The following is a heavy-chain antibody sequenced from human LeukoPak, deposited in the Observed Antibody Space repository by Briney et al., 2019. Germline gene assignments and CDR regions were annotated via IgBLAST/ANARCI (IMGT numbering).Heavy chain of an antibody. D-gene: IGHD4-17*01. Sequence: SVKVSCKASGYTFTGYYMHWVRQAPGQGLEWMGWINPNSGGTNYAQGFQGRVTMTRDTSISTAYMELSRLRSDDTAVYYCARGAXGVYTVTTSWFDPWGQGTLVTVSS. J-gene: IGHJ5*02. CDR1: GYTFTGYY. CDR3: ARGAXGVYTVTTSWFDP. V-gene: IGHV1-2*02. CDR2: INPNSGGT.